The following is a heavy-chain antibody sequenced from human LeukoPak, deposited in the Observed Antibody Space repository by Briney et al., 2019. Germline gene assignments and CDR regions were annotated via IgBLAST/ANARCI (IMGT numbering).Heavy chain of an antibody. CDR1: GFTFSGFG. CDR2: LSYDGSNT. J-gene: IGHJ4*02. V-gene: IGHV3-30*18. D-gene: IGHD6-19*01. CDR3: AKDKSIAVAGTSDYFDY. Sequence: GGSLRLSCVASGFTFSGFGMHWVRQPPGKGLEWVAVLSYDGSNTYYADSVKGRFTISRDNSKNTLFMQMNSLRAEDTAVYYCAKDKSIAVAGTSDYFDYWGQGTLVTVSS.